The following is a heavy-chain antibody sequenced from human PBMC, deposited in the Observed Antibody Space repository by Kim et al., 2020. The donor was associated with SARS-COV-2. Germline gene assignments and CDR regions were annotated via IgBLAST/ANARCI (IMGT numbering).Heavy chain of an antibody. CDR3: ARIRITMVRGVYYGMDV. CDR2: IDWDDDK. D-gene: IGHD3-10*01. V-gene: IGHV2-70*11. Sequence: SGPTLVNPTQTLTLTCTFSGFSLSTSGMCVSWIRQPPGKALEWLARIDWDDDKYYSTSLKTRLTISKDTSKNQVVLTMTNMDPVDTATYYCARIRITMVRGVYYGMDVWGQGTTVTVSS. CDR1: GFSLSTSGMC. J-gene: IGHJ6*02.